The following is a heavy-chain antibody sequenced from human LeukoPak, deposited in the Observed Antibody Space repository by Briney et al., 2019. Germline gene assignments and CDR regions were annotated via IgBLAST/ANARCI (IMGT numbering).Heavy chain of an antibody. Sequence: SQTLSLTCAISGDRVSARNAAWNWIRQSPSRGLEWLGRTYYKSNWFTDYAESVKGLITITADASNNHITLQVNSVTPEDTAVYYCARDQRYDTGWSSAPALSVGWLDPWGQGTLVTVSS. V-gene: IGHV6-1*01. CDR2: TYYKSNWFT. CDR1: GDRVSARNAA. J-gene: IGHJ5*02. D-gene: IGHD6-19*01. CDR3: ARDQRYDTGWSSAPALSVGWLDP.